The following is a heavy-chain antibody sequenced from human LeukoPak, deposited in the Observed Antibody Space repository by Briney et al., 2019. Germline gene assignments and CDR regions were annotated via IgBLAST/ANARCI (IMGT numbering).Heavy chain of an antibody. V-gene: IGHV3-33*01. Sequence: PGTSLRLSCVASGFIFSRYDMHWVRQAPRKGLGWVALIWHDGSKTHYADSVKGRFTISTDDYKSMLYVQMNGLRVEVTAVYYCARDPATVTSHFDYWGQGALVTVSS. CDR2: IWHDGSKT. D-gene: IGHD4-17*01. CDR3: ARDPATVTSHFDY. J-gene: IGHJ4*02. CDR1: GFIFSRYD.